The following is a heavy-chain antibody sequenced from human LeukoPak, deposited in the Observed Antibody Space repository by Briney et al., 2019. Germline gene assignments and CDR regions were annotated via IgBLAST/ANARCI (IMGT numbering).Heavy chain of an antibody. CDR3: ARDEVYYDSSGYLSSDYYYYYGMDV. CDR1: GGTFSSYA. J-gene: IGHJ6*02. D-gene: IGHD3-22*01. Sequence: SVKVSCKASGGTFSSYAISWVRQAPGQGLEWMGGIIPIFGTANYAQKFQGRVTITADESTSTAYMELSSLRSEDTAVYYCARDEVYYDSSGYLSSDYYYYYGMDVWGQGTTVTVSS. CDR2: IIPIFGTA. V-gene: IGHV1-69*13.